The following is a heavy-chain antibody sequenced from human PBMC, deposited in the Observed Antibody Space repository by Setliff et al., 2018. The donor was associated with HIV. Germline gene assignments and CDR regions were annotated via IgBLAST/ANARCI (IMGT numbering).Heavy chain of an antibody. CDR3: AKGRPRIQVWEGFDY. J-gene: IGHJ4*02. CDR1: GGSISSHY. V-gene: IGHV4-59*11. D-gene: IGHD5-18*01. Sequence: PSETLSLTCTVSGGSISSHYWSWIRQPPGKGLEWIGYIYYSGSTFYNPSLKSRVSISVDTAKNQFSLKLTSVTAADTAVYYCAKGRPRIQVWEGFDYWGQGILVTVSS. CDR2: IYYSGST.